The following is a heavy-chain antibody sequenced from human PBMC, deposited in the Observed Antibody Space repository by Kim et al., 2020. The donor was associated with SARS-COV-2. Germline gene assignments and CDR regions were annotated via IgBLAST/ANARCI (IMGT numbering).Heavy chain of an antibody. CDR2: FDPEDGET. J-gene: IGHJ5*02. CDR3: ATGAYYYGSGSYGGWFDP. Sequence: ASVKVSCKVSGYTLTELSMHWVRQAPGKGLEWMGGFDPEDGETIYAQKFQGRVTMTEYTSTDTAYMELSSLRSEDTAVYYCATGAYYYGSGSYGGWFDPWGQGXXVTVSS. V-gene: IGHV1-24*01. CDR1: GYTLTELS. D-gene: IGHD3-10*01.